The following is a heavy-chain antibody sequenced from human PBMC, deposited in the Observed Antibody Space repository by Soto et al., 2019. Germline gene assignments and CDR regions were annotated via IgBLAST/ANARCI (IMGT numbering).Heavy chain of an antibody. J-gene: IGHJ6*02. CDR2: IIPLLGTA. Sequence: QVQLVQSGAEVKKPGSSVKVSCKASGGSFGNYVISWVRQAPGQGLAWMGGIIPLLGTANYPQKFQDRVTRTADKSTGTAYMELRSLRSEDTAVYYCARAMARRDDYSGMDVWGQGTTVTVSS. CDR1: GGSFGNYV. D-gene: IGHD5-12*01. CDR3: ARAMARRDDYSGMDV. V-gene: IGHV1-69*06.